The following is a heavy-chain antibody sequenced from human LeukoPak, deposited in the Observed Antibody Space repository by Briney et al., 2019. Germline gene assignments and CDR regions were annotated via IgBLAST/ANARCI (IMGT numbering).Heavy chain of an antibody. V-gene: IGHV1-69*05. CDR3: ANGNPYVWGSYDY. J-gene: IGHJ4*02. CDR2: IIPIFGTA. CDR1: GGTFSSYA. D-gene: IGHD3-16*01. Sequence: SVKVSCKASGGTFSSYAISWVRQAPGQGLEWMGRIIPIFGTASYAQKFQGRVTITTDESTSTAYMELSSLRSEDTAVYYCANGNPYVWGSYDYWGQGTLVTVSS.